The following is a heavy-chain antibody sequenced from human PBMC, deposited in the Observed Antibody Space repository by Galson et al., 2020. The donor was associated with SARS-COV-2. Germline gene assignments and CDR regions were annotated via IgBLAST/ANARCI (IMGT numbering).Heavy chain of an antibody. CDR1: GGSISGGRDY. V-gene: IGHV4-39*01. J-gene: IGHJ4*02. D-gene: IGHD5-18*01. CDR2: LFYNGSP. Sequence: SETLSLTCTVSGGSISGGRDYWAWIRQPPGKGLEYIGSLFYNGSPYYNPSLKGRLTLSVDTSKNQFSLNLSSVTAADTAVYYCASPAGGYSYGRVEFWGQGTLVTVSS. CDR3: ASPAGGYSYGRVEF.